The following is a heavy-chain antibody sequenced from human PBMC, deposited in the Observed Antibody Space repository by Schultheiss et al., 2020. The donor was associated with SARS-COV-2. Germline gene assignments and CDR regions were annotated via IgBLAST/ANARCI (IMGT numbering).Heavy chain of an antibody. D-gene: IGHD4-23*01. CDR2: IKSKTDGGTT. V-gene: IGHV3-15*01. Sequence: GGSLRLSCTASGFTFGDYVVNWVRQAPGKGLEWVGRIKSKTDGGTTDYAAPVKGRFTISRDDSKNTLYLQMNSLKTEDTAVYYCARIYRVGTPGNYYYGMDVWGQGTTVTVSS. J-gene: IGHJ6*02. CDR1: GFTFGDYV. CDR3: ARIYRVGTPGNYYYGMDV.